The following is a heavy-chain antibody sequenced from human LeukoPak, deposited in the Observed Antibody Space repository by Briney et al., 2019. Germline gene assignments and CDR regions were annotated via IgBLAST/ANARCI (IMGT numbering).Heavy chain of an antibody. CDR3: ASDSYSPEYFQH. Sequence: GGSLRLSCSASGFTFSSYAMHWVRQAPGKGLEYVSAISSNGGSTFYADSVKGRFTISRDNSKNTLYLQMNSLRAEDTAVYYCASDSYSPEYFQHWGQGTLVTVSS. V-gene: IGHV3-64*04. J-gene: IGHJ1*01. CDR2: ISSNGGST. CDR1: GFTFSSYA. D-gene: IGHD2-15*01.